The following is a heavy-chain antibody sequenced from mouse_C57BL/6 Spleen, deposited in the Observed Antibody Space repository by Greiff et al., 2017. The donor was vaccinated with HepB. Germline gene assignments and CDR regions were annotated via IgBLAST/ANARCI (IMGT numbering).Heavy chain of an antibody. CDR2: IDPSDSET. J-gene: IGHJ4*01. CDR3: ARYGDGAMDY. V-gene: IGHV1-52*01. CDR1: GYTFTSYW. Sequence: QVQLQQPGAELVRPGSSVKLSCKASGYTFTSYWMHWVKQRPIQGLDWIGNIDPSDSETHYNQKFKDKATLTVDKSSSKAYMQLSSLTSEDSAVYYCARYGDGAMDYWGQGTSVTVSS. D-gene: IGHD2-13*01.